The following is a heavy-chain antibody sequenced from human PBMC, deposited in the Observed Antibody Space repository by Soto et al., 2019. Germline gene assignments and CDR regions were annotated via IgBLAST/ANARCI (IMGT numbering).Heavy chain of an antibody. J-gene: IGHJ3*02. CDR1: GGTFSSYT. Sequence: SVKVSCKASGGTFSSYTISWVRQAPGQGLEWMGRIIPILGIANYAQKFQGRVTITADKSTSTAYMELSSLRSEDTAVYYCAVSSFDSGSARGAFDIWGQGTMVTGSS. D-gene: IGHD1-26*01. V-gene: IGHV1-69*02. CDR2: IIPILGIA. CDR3: AVSSFDSGSARGAFDI.